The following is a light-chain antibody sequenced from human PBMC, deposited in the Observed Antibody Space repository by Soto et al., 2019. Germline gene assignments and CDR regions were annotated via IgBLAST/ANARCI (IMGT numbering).Light chain of an antibody. J-gene: IGKJ5*01. Sequence: EIVLTQSPGTLSLSPGERATLSCRASQSVRIAWYQQKPGQAPRLLIYGASSRATGIPDRFSGSGSGTDFTLTISRLEPEDFAVYYCQQYGSSPPITFGQGTRLEIK. CDR1: QSVR. V-gene: IGKV3-20*01. CDR3: QQYGSSPPIT. CDR2: GAS.